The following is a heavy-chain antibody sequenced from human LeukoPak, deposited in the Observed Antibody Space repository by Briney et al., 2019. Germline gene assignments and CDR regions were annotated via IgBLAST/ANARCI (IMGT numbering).Heavy chain of an antibody. CDR3: AKGAYCSGGSCYYYYFDY. V-gene: IGHV3-23*01. D-gene: IGHD2-15*01. CDR2: ISGSGGST. CDR1: GFTFSSYA. J-gene: IGHJ4*02. Sequence: GGSLRLSCAASGFTFSSYAMSWVRQAPGKGLEWVSAISGSGGSTYYADSVKGRFAISRDNSKNTLYLQMNSLRAEDTAVYYCAKGAYCSGGSCYYYYFDYWGQGTLVTVSS.